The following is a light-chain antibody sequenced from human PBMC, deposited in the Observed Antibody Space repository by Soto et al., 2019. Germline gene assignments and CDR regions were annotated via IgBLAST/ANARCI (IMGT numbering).Light chain of an antibody. Sequence: QSVLTQPRSVSGSPGQSVTISCTGISSDVGGYNYVSWYQQHPGKAPKLMVYDVTKRPSGVPDRFSGSKSGTTASLTIPRLQAEDEADYYCSSYAGSVVFGGGTKVTVL. J-gene: IGLJ2*01. V-gene: IGLV2-11*01. CDR2: DVT. CDR1: SSDVGGYNY. CDR3: SSYAGSVV.